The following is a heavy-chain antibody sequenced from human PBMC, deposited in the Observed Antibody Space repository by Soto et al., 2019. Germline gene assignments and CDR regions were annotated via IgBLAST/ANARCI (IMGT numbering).Heavy chain of an antibody. CDR2: IYYSGST. CDR3: ARDFSSRYCSSTSCYIDIYRMDV. D-gene: IGHD2-2*02. CDR1: GGSISSYY. Sequence: PSETLSLTCTVSGGSISSYYWSWIRQPPGKGLEWIGYIYYSGSTNYNPSLKSRVTISVDTSKNQFSLKLSSVAAADTAVYYCARDFSSRYCSSTSCYIDIYRMDVWGQGTTVTVSS. V-gene: IGHV4-59*01. J-gene: IGHJ6*02.